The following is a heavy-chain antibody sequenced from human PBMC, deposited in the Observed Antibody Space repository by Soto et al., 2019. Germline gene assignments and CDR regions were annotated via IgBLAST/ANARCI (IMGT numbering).Heavy chain of an antibody. Sequence: EMQLLESGGGLIEPGGSLRLSCVGSGFTFSTYAMTWVRQAPGKGLEWVSSISTSGNTTYYADSVKGRFTISRDNSRNTLYLQMSSLRAEDTAEYYCAKSPRGVIAYFDYWGQGSLVTVS. CDR2: ISTSGNTT. V-gene: IGHV3-23*01. CDR1: GFTFSTYA. J-gene: IGHJ4*02. D-gene: IGHD3-10*01. CDR3: AKSPRGVIAYFDY.